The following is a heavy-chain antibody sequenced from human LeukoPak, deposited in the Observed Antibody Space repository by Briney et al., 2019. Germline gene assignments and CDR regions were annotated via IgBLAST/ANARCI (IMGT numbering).Heavy chain of an antibody. Sequence: GGSLRLSCAASGFTFSSYAMSWVRQAPGKGLEWVSAISGSGGSTYYADSVKGRFTISRDNSKNTLYLQMNSLRAEDTAVYYCARDSNPNPAASMDVWGKGTTVTVSS. V-gene: IGHV3-23*01. CDR1: GFTFSSYA. CDR3: ARDSNPNPAASMDV. J-gene: IGHJ6*04. CDR2: ISGSGGST. D-gene: IGHD2-15*01.